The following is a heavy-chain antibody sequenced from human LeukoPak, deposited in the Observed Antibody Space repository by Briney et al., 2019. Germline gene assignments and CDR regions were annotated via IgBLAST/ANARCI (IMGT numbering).Heavy chain of an antibody. CDR2: ISGSGGST. D-gene: IGHD3-10*01. CDR1: GLTFITSA. CDR3: AKLLRGTVVPYYDY. V-gene: IGHV3-23*01. Sequence: GGSLRLSCAASGLTFITSAMSWVRQAPGKGLEWVSAISGSGGSTYYADSVKGRFTISRDNSKNTLHLQMNSLRVKDTAVYYCAKLLRGTVVPYYDYWGQGTLVTVSS. J-gene: IGHJ4*02.